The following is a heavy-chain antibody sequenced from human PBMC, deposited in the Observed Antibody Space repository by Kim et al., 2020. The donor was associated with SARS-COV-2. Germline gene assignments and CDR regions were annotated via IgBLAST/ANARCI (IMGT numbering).Heavy chain of an antibody. CDR3: ARIPSLESLSPHPYYYYYGMDV. D-gene: IGHD3-3*01. CDR2: ISSSSSYI. Sequence: GGSLRLSCAASGFTFSSYSMNWVRQAPGKGLEWVSSISSSSSYIYYADSVKGRFTISRDNAKNSLYLQMNSLRAEDTAVYYCARIPSLESLSPHPYYYYYGMDVWGQGTTVTVSS. V-gene: IGHV3-21*01. J-gene: IGHJ6*02. CDR1: GFTFSSYS.